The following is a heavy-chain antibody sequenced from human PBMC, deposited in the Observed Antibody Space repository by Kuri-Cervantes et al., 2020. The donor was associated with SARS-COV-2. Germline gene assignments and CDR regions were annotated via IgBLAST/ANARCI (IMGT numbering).Heavy chain of an antibody. J-gene: IGHJ3*02. CDR2: ISYDGSKK. CDR1: GFTFISYA. Sequence: GESLKISCAASGFTFISYAMHWVRQAPGKGLEWVAVISYDGSKKYFAESVKGRFTISRDNSKNTLYLQMNSLRAEDTAVYYCAKDHKKWELRHDAFDIWGQGTMVTVSS. D-gene: IGHD1-26*01. CDR3: AKDHKKWELRHDAFDI. V-gene: IGHV3-30-3*01.